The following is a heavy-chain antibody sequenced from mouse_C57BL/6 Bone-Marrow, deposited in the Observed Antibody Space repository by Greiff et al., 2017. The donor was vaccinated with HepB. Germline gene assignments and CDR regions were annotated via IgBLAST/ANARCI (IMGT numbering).Heavy chain of an antibody. CDR3: AREGIYYEYDGAWFAY. Sequence: QVQLQQSGAELARPGASVKMSCKASGYTFTSYTMHWVKQRPGQGLEWIGYINPSSGYTKYNQKFKDKATLTADKSSSTAYMQLSSLTSEDSAVYYCAREGIYYEYDGAWFAYWGQGTLVTVSA. J-gene: IGHJ3*01. CDR1: GYTFTSYT. CDR2: INPSSGYT. V-gene: IGHV1-4*01. D-gene: IGHD2-4*01.